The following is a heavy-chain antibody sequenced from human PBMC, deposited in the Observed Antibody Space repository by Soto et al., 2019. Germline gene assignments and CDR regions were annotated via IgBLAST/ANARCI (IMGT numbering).Heavy chain of an antibody. CDR1: GGTFSTYS. D-gene: IGHD2-21*01. CDR2: IIPLLGVR. CDR3: TIGSWSGEVFDI. Sequence: QVQLVQSGAEVKKPGSSVQVSCKDSGGTFSTYSMLWVRQAPGQGLEWMGRIIPLLGVRNYAQRFQDRVTITADKSTATVHMELSSLRSEDTALYYCTIGSWSGEVFDIWGQGTMVTVSS. V-gene: IGHV1-69*02. J-gene: IGHJ3*02.